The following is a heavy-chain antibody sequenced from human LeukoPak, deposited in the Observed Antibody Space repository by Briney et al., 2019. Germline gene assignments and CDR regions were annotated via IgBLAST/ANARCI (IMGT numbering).Heavy chain of an antibody. D-gene: IGHD3-9*01. CDR2: IIPIFGTA. CDR1: GGTFSSYA. CDR3: AREGGRILRYFDWLLGYFDY. J-gene: IGHJ4*02. Sequence: SVTVSCKASGGTFSSYAISWVRQAPGQGLDWMGGIIPIFGTANYAQKFQGRVTITADEYTSTAYMELGSLRSEDTAVYYCAREGGRILRYFDWLLGYFDYWGQGTLVTVSS. V-gene: IGHV1-69*01.